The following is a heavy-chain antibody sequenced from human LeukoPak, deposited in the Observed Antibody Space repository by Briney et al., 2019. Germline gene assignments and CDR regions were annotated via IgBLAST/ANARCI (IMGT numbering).Heavy chain of an antibody. Sequence: SETLSLTCTVSGGSISSSSYYWGWIRQPPGKGLEWIGSIYYSGSTNYNPSLKSRVTISVDTSKNQFSLKLSSVTAADTAVYYCARDRQLWSGYYYDAFDIWGQGTMVTVSS. J-gene: IGHJ3*02. CDR1: GGSISSSSYY. V-gene: IGHV4-39*07. D-gene: IGHD3-3*01. CDR2: IYYSGST. CDR3: ARDRQLWSGYYYDAFDI.